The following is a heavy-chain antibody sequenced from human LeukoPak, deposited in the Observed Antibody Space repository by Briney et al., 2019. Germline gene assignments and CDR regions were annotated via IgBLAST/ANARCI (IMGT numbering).Heavy chain of an antibody. Sequence: SETLSLTCAVYGGSFSGYYWSWIRHPPGKGLEWIGEINHSGSTNYNPSLKSRVTISVDTSKNQFSLKLRSVTAADTAVYYCARRSLMYNDLWSGIACFDPWGQGTLVTVSS. J-gene: IGHJ5*02. CDR2: INHSGST. D-gene: IGHD3-3*01. CDR1: GGSFSGYY. V-gene: IGHV4-34*01. CDR3: ARRSLMYNDLWSGIACFDP.